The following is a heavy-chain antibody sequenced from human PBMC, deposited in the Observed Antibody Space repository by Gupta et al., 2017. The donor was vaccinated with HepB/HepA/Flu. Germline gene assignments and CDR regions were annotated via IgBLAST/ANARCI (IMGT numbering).Heavy chain of an antibody. CDR1: GFTFGDYA. Sequence: EVQLVESGGGLVQPGRSLRLSCTDSGFTFGDYAMSWVRQAPGKGLEWVGFIRSKAYGGATEYAASVKGRFTISRDDSKSIAYLQMNSLKTEDTAVYYCTRDPYSSDYWGQGTLVTVSS. J-gene: IGHJ4*02. CDR3: TRDPYSSDY. D-gene: IGHD6-13*01. V-gene: IGHV3-49*04. CDR2: IRSKAYGGAT.